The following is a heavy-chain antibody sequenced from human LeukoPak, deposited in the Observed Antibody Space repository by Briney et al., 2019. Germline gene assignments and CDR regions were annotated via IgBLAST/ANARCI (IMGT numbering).Heavy chain of an antibody. Sequence: PGGSLRLSCAASGFTFSSYGMHWVRQAPGKGLEWVAVISYDGSNKYYADSVKGRFTISRDNSKNTLYLQMNSLRAEDTAVYYCAKAMVGQWLAYYYYGMDVWGQGTTVTVSS. CDR1: GFTFSSYG. CDR2: ISYDGSNK. V-gene: IGHV3-30*18. J-gene: IGHJ6*02. CDR3: AKAMVGQWLAYYYYGMDV. D-gene: IGHD6-19*01.